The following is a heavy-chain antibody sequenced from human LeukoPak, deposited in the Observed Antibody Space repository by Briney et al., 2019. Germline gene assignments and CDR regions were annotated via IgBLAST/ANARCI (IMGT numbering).Heavy chain of an antibody. CDR3: AKELYSTTWYDY. CDR2: ISYDGSDK. CDR1: GFTFSSYG. D-gene: IGHD6-13*01. Sequence: GGSLRLSCAASGFTFSSYGMDWVRQAPGKGLEWVAVISYDGSDKYYADFVKGRFAISRDNSKNTLYLQMNSLRGEDTAVYFCAKELYSTTWYDYWGQGTLVAVSS. V-gene: IGHV3-30*18. J-gene: IGHJ4*02.